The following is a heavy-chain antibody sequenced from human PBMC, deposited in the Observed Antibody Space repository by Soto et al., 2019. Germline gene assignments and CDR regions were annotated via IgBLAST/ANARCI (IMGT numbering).Heavy chain of an antibody. V-gene: IGHV4-31*03. CDR2: IYYSGST. Sequence: SETLSLTCTVSGGSIISGGYYWSWIRQHPGKGQEWIGYIYYSGSTYYNPSLKSRVTISVDTSKNQFSLKLSSVTAADTAVYYCARSGYSYGPNPLLYWGQGTLVTVS. D-gene: IGHD5-18*01. CDR1: GGSIISGGYY. J-gene: IGHJ4*02. CDR3: ARSGYSYGPNPLLY.